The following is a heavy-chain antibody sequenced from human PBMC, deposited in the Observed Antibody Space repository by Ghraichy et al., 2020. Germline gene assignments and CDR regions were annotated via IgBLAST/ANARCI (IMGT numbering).Heavy chain of an antibody. CDR3: ARGSMVVRFYYYGGLDV. V-gene: IGHV3-48*02. CDR2: ISSSGRSI. Sequence: GGSLRLSCVGSGFTFSGYSMNWVRQSPGKSLEWVSYISSSGRSIFYADSVKGRFTISRDNAENSLSLQMNSLRDEDTAVYYCARGSMVVRFYYYGGLDVLGQGTTVTVSS. J-gene: IGHJ6*02. D-gene: IGHD2-15*01. CDR1: GFTFSGYS.